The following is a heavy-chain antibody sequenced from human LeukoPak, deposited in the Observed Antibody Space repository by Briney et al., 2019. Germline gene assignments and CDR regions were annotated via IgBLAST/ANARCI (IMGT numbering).Heavy chain of an antibody. Sequence: SQTLSLTCTVSGGTISSGDYYWSWIRQSPGKGLEWIGHIYYSGRTYYNPSLKSRVTISVDTSKNQFSLKLSSVTAADTAVYYCARVSDHDYGGNEYSWYFDLWGRDTLVTVSS. V-gene: IGHV4-30-4*08. CDR1: GGTISSGDYY. J-gene: IGHJ2*01. D-gene: IGHD4-23*01. CDR2: IYYSGRT. CDR3: ARVSDHDYGGNEYSWYFDL.